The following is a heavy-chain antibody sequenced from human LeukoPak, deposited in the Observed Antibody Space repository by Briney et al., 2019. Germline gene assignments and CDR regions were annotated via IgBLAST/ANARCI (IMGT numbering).Heavy chain of an antibody. CDR3: ARVLRYCSGGNCYSGGLGYMDV. D-gene: IGHD2-15*01. Sequence: GGSLRLSCAASGFTFSDYNMRWIRQAPGKGLEWVSSISRSGSTKYYADSVKGRFTISKDNARNSLFLQMNSLRAEDTAVYYCARVLRYCSGGNCYSGGLGYMDVWGKGTTVTISS. CDR2: ISRSGSTK. J-gene: IGHJ6*03. V-gene: IGHV3-11*01. CDR1: GFTFSDYN.